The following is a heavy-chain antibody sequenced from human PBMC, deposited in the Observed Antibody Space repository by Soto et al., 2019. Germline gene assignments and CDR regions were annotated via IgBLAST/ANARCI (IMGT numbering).Heavy chain of an antibody. CDR3: ARDPGYSYGPPDY. CDR1: GFTFGSYS. D-gene: IGHD5-18*01. CDR2: ISSSSSTI. V-gene: IGHV3-48*02. Sequence: VGSLRLSCAASGFTFGSYSMNWVRQVPGKGLEWVSYISSSSSTIYYADSVKGRFTISRDNAKNSLYLQMNSLRDEDTAVYYCARDPGYSYGPPDYWGQGTPVTVSS. J-gene: IGHJ4*02.